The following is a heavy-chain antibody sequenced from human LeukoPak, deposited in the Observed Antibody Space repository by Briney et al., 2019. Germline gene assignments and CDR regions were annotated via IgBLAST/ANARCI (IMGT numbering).Heavy chain of an antibody. V-gene: IGHV3-23*01. CDR1: GFTFNNYA. CDR3: AKHPVVITAAGSWFDH. CDR2: ISGNAGST. J-gene: IGHJ5*02. Sequence: PGGSLRLSCGASGFTFNNYAMSWVRQAPGKGLEWVSGISGNAGSTDYADSVKGRFSISRDNSKNTVYLQMNSLRAEDTAIYYCAKHPVVITAAGSWFDHWGQGTRVTVSP. D-gene: IGHD2-15*01.